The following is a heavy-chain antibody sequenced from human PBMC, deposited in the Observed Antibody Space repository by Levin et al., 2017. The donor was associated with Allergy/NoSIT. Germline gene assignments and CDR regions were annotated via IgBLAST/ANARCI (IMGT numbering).Heavy chain of an antibody. D-gene: IGHD6-13*01. CDR2: INPDVGVT. CDR3: ARESRLTQQVARDNWFDP. V-gene: IGHV1-2*06. CDR1: GYTFTGRH. J-gene: IGHJ5*02. Sequence: GESLKISCKASGYTFTGRHIHWVRQAPGQGLEWMGRINPDVGVTDYAQKFQGRVTMTRDTSISTAYMELSRLTSDDTAVYYCARESRLTQQVARDNWFDPWGQGTLVTVSS.